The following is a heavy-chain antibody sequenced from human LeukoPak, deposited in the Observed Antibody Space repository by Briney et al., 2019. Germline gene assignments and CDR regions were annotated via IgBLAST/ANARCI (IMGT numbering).Heavy chain of an antibody. D-gene: IGHD3-10*01. Sequence: PGGSLRLSCAASGFTFSSYAMSWVRQAPGKGLEWVSAISGSGGSTYYADSVKGRFTISRDNSKNTLYLQMNSLRAEDTAVYYCANRRGVATIKPLDYWGQGTLVTVSS. V-gene: IGHV3-23*01. CDR1: GFTFSSYA. CDR2: ISGSGGST. CDR3: ANRRGVATIKPLDY. J-gene: IGHJ4*02.